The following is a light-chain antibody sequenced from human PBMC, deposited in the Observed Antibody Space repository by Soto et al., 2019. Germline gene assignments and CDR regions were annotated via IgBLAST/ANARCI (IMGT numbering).Light chain of an antibody. CDR1: QTISNS. CDR2: DAS. V-gene: IGKV3-15*01. J-gene: IGKJ1*01. CDR3: QQYKIWPPA. Sequence: EIVMTQSPATLSVSPGEGATLSCRASQTISNSLAWYPQKPGQAPRLLIYDASTLPTDIPPRFSGSGYGTEITLTISSLQSEDFAFYVCQQYKIWPPAFGQGTKVEMK.